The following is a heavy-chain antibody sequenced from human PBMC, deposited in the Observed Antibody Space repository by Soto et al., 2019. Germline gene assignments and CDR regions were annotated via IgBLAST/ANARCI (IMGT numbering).Heavy chain of an antibody. CDR3: SPSGGIRIGSRY. J-gene: IGHJ4*02. CDR1: GFSLSTSGVG. CDR2: IYWDDDK. V-gene: IGHV2-5*02. Sequence: QITLKESGPTLVKPTQTLTLTCTFSGFSLSTSGVGVGWIRQPPGKALEWLALIYWDDDKHYSPSLKSRLTITKDPSQDRVVLTMTNMDTVDSATYYCSPSGGIRIGSRYWGQGPLVTVS. D-gene: IGHD3-16*01.